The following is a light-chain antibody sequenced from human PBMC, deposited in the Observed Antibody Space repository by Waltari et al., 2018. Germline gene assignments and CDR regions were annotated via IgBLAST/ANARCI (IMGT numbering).Light chain of an antibody. V-gene: IGKV1-39*01. CDR2: SAS. CDR1: QNIKKY. CDR3: QQTYNAPLT. J-gene: IGKJ4*01. Sequence: DIQMTQSPSSLSTSVGDRVTITCRASQNIKKYLSWYQQKQGKAPNLLIYSASSLQSGVPSRFSGSGSGTDFTLTIISLQPEDFATYYCQQTYNAPLTFGGGTKVEIK.